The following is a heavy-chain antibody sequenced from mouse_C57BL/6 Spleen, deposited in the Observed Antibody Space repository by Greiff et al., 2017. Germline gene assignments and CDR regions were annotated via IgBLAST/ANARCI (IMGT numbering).Heavy chain of an antibody. CDR1: GYTFTSYG. Sequence: QVQLQQSGAELARPGASVKLSCKASGYTFTSYGISWVKQRTGQGLEWIGEIYPRSGNTYYNEKFKGKVTLTADKSSSTAYMELRSLTSEDSAVYFCARITTVVATDYAMDDWGQGTSVTVSS. V-gene: IGHV1-81*01. J-gene: IGHJ4*01. D-gene: IGHD1-1*01. CDR2: IYPRSGNT. CDR3: ARITTVVATDYAMDD.